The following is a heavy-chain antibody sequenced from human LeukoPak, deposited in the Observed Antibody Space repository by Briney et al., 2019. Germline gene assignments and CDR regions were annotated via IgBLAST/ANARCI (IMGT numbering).Heavy chain of an antibody. CDR1: GYTFTSYG. CDR2: ISAYNGNT. Sequence: ASVKVSCKASGYTFTSYGISWVRQAPGQGLEWMGWISAYNGNTNYAQKLQGRVTMTTDTSTSTAYMELRSLRSDDTAVYYCARDTEYYDSSDYYYYYGMDVWGQGTTVTVSS. CDR3: ARDTEYYDSSDYYYYYGMDV. J-gene: IGHJ6*02. D-gene: IGHD3-22*01. V-gene: IGHV1-18*01.